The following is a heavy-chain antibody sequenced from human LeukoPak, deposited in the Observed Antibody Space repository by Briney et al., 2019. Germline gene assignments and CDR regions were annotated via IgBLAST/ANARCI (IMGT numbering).Heavy chain of an antibody. J-gene: IGHJ6*01. CDR2: ISSSSCYI. CDR3: ARGSEGYCSGGGCYYGMDV. Sequence: GGSLRLSCAASGFTFSSYTMNWVRQAPGKGLEWVSYISSSSCYIYYADSVKGRFTISRDNAENSLYLQMNSLRAEDTAVYYCARGSEGYCSGGGCYYGMDVWGQGTTATVSS. CDR1: GFTFSSYT. D-gene: IGHD2-15*01. V-gene: IGHV3-21*01.